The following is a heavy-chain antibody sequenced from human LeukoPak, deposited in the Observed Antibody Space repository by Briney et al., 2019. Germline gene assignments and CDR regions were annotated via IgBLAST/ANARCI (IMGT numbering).Heavy chain of an antibody. Sequence: GGSLRLSCAASGFTFSSYSMNWVRQAPGKGLEWVSAISGSGGSTYYADSVKGRFTISRDNSKNTLYLQMNSLRAEDTAVYYCAKDRGEWELLYFDYWAREPWSPSPQ. CDR3: AKDRGEWELLYFDY. V-gene: IGHV3-23*01. CDR2: ISGSGGST. D-gene: IGHD1-26*01. CDR1: GFTFSSYS. J-gene: IGHJ4*02.